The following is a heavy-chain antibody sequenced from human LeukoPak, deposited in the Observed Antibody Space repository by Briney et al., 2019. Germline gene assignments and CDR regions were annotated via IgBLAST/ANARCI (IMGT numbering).Heavy chain of an antibody. Sequence: ASVKVSCKASGYSFTTYYIHWVRQAPGQGLEWMGRISPTRGGTKYAQKFLGRVSMTRDTSISTSYMELSSLRPDDTAVYYCASLEYASGSSNSYYYYYGRDIWGQGTMVTVSS. D-gene: IGHD3-10*01. CDR2: ISPTRGGT. CDR1: GYSFTTYY. V-gene: IGHV1-2*02. J-gene: IGHJ6*02. CDR3: ASLEYASGSSNSYYYYYGRDI.